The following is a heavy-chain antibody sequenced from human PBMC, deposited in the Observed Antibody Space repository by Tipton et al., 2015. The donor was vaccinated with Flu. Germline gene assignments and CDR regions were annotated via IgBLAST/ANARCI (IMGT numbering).Heavy chain of an antibody. CDR3: ARDPPLYNYIWGSAFDY. Sequence: SLRLSCSTSGFTFSNFPVSWVRQAPGKGLEWVSSISSRSSYIYYADSVKGRFTISRDNAKNSLFLQMNSLRAEDTAVYYCARDPPLYNYIWGSAFDYWGQGTLVTVSS. CDR2: ISSRSSYI. D-gene: IGHD3-16*01. CDR1: GFTFSNFP. J-gene: IGHJ4*02. V-gene: IGHV3-21*01.